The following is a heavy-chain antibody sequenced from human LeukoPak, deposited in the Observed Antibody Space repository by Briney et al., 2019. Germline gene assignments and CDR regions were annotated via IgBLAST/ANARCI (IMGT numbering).Heavy chain of an antibody. CDR3: ARAYYYDISGPISAFDL. J-gene: IGHJ3*01. D-gene: IGHD3-22*01. V-gene: IGHV1-2*02. CDR2: INPHSGDT. CDR1: GYTSTVYF. Sequence: ASVKVSCKASGYTSTVYFLHWMRQAPGQGLELLGWINPHSGDTKYEQKFQGRVTMTRDTSITTAYMQLNSLTSDDTALYYCARAYYYDISGPISAFDLWGQGTMVTVSS.